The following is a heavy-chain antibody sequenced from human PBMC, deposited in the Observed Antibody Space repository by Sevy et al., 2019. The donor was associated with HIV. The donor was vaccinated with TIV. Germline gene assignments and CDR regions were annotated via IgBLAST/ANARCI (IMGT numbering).Heavy chain of an antibody. CDR3: TRGRSGTYGWFDP. D-gene: IGHD6-19*01. J-gene: IGHJ5*02. CDR2: LNGEGSSA. V-gene: IGHV3-74*01. CDR1: GFTFSSHW. Sequence: GGSLRLSYAASGFTFSSHWMHWVRQAPGKGLVWVSRLNGEGSSASYADFVKGRFTISRDNGKNTVYLQISSLTADDTAVYYCTRGRSGTYGWFDPWGQGTLVTVSS.